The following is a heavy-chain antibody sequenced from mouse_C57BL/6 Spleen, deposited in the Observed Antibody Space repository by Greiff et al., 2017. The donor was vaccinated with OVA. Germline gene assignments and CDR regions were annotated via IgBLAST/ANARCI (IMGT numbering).Heavy chain of an antibody. D-gene: IGHD4-1*01. CDR1: GFTFSSYG. CDR3: ARLADWDYFDY. Sequence: EVKLVESGGDLVKPGGSLKLSCAASGFTFSSYGMSWVRQTPDKRLEWVATISSGGSYTYYPDSVKGRFTISRDNATNTLYLQMSSLKSEDTAMYYCARLADWDYFDYWGQGTTLTVSS. V-gene: IGHV5-6*01. CDR2: ISSGGSYT. J-gene: IGHJ2*01.